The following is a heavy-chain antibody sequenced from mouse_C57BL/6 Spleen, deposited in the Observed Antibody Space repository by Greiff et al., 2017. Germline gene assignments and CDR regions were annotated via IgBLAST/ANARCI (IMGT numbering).Heavy chain of an antibody. CDR1: GYTFTDYY. J-gene: IGHJ3*01. CDR2: IYPGSGNT. CDR3: ARSGSGFAY. Sequence: QVQLQQSVAELVRPGASVKLSCKASGYTFTDYYINWVKQRPGQGLEWIARIYPGSGNTYYNEKFKGKATLTAEKSSSTAYMPLSSLTSEDSAVYFWARSGSGFAYWGQGTLVTVSA. D-gene: IGHD1-1*01. V-gene: IGHV1-76*01.